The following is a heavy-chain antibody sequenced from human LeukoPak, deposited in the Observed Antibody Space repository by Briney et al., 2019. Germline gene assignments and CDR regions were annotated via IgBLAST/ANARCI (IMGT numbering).Heavy chain of an antibody. J-gene: IGHJ4*02. V-gene: IGHV4-39*01. CDR3: AGTYCSGGSCHDPFDY. D-gene: IGHD2-15*01. Sequence: SETLSLTCTVSGGSISSSSYYWGWIRHPPGKGLEWIGSIYYSGSTYYNPSLKSRVTISVDTSKNQFSLKLSSVTAADTAVYYCAGTYCSGGSCHDPFDYWGQGTLVTVSS. CDR1: GGSISSSSYY. CDR2: IYYSGST.